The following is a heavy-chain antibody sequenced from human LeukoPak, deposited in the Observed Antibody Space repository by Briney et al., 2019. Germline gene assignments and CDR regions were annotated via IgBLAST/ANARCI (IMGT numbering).Heavy chain of an antibody. J-gene: IGHJ4*02. V-gene: IGHV1-18*01. Sequence: ASVKVSCKASGGTFSSYAISWVRQAPGQGLEWMGWISAYNGNTNYAQKLQGRVTMTTDTSTSTAYMELRSLRSDDTAVYYCARDQGIAAAGPLYYFDYWGQGTLVTVSS. CDR2: ISAYNGNT. CDR1: GGTFSSYA. CDR3: ARDQGIAAAGPLYYFDY. D-gene: IGHD6-13*01.